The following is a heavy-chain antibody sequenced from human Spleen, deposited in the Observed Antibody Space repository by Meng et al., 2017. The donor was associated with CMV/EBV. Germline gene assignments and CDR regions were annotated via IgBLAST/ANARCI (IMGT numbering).Heavy chain of an antibody. CDR3: ARRAKYSSGWIMYGFDI. V-gene: IGHV5-51*01. D-gene: IGHD6-25*01. CDR2: IYPADSDT. J-gene: IGHJ3*02. CDR1: GYSFTNNW. Sequence: GESLKISCKGSGYSFTNNWIAWVRQMPGKGLEWMGIIYPADSDTRYSPSFRGQVTISADKSISTANLQWSSLKASDTAMYYCARRAKYSSGWIMYGFDIWGQGTMVTVS.